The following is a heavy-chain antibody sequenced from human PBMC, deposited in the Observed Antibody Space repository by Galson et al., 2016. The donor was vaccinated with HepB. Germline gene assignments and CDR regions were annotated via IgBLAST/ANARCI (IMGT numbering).Heavy chain of an antibody. D-gene: IGHD3-10*01. CDR1: GFTSDDYT. CDR3: GKDWGSLWESSGKGMDV. Sequence: SLRLSCAASGFTSDDYTMHWVRQAPGKCLKLVSLLSWDRRSPDYSAPVKGRFTISRDNRKNSLYLQMNSLRSEDTALYYCGKDWGSLWESSGKGMDVWGQGTTVTVSS. CDR2: LSWDRRSP. V-gene: IGHV3-43*01. J-gene: IGHJ6*02.